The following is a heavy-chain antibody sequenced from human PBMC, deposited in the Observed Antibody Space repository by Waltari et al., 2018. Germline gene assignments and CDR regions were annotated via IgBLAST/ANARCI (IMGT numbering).Heavy chain of an antibody. V-gene: IGHV4-39*01. CDR3: ARHIVVVPGTIDY. Sequence: QLQLQESGPGLVKPSETLSLTCTVSGGSISSSSYYWGWIRQPPGKGLEWIGSIYYSGSTYYNPSLKSRVTISVDTSKNQFSLKLSSVTAADTAVYYCARHIVVVPGTIDYWGQGTLVTVSS. CDR1: GGSISSSSYY. J-gene: IGHJ4*02. D-gene: IGHD2-2*01. CDR2: IYYSGST.